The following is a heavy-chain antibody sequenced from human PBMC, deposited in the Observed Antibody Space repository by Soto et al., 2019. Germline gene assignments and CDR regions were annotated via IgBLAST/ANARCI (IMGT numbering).Heavy chain of an antibody. Sequence: PSETLSLTCAVYGGSFSGYYWSWIRQPPGKGLEWIGEINHSGSTNYNPSLKSRVTISVDTSKNQFSLKLSSVTAADTAVYYCARGGLERFLDNWFDPWGQGTLVTVSS. J-gene: IGHJ5*02. CDR1: GGSFSGYY. CDR2: INHSGST. V-gene: IGHV4-34*01. CDR3: ARGGLERFLDNWFDP. D-gene: IGHD3-3*01.